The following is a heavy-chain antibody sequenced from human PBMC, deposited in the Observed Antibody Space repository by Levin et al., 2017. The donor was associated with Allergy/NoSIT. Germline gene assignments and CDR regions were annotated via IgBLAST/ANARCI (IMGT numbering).Heavy chain of an antibody. J-gene: IGHJ4*02. CDR1: GGSVSSGSYY. CDR2: IYYSGST. D-gene: IGHD5-18*01. CDR3: ARGVDTAMVVDY. V-gene: IGHV4-61*01. Sequence: SETLSLTCTVSGGSVSSGSYYWSWIRQPPGKGLEWIGYIYYSGSTNYNPSLKSRVTISVDTSKNQFSLKLSSVTAADTAVYYCARGVDTAMVVDYWGQGTLVTVSS.